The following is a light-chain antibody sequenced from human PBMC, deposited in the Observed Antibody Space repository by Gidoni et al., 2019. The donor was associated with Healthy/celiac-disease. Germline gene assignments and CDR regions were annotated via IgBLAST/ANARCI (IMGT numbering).Light chain of an antibody. Sequence: IVLTQSPATLSLSPGERATLSCRASQSVSSYLAWYQQKPGQAPRLLIYEASNRATGIPARFSGSGSGTDFTLTISSLEPEDFAVYYCQQRSNWLTFGGGTKVEIK. V-gene: IGKV3-11*01. CDR3: QQRSNWLT. J-gene: IGKJ4*01. CDR2: EAS. CDR1: QSVSSY.